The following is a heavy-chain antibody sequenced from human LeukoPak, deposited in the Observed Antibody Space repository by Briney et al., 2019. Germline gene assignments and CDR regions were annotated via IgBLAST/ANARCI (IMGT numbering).Heavy chain of an antibody. D-gene: IGHD3-10*01. CDR2: IRYDGSNK. Sequence: GRSLRLSCAASGFTFSSYGMHWVRQAPGKGLEWVAFIRYDGSNKYYADSVKGRFTISRDNSKNTLYLQMNSLRAEDTAVYYCAKDGGTAVRGVMTYFDYWGQGTLVTVSS. CDR1: GFTFSSYG. V-gene: IGHV3-30*02. J-gene: IGHJ4*02. CDR3: AKDGGTAVRGVMTYFDY.